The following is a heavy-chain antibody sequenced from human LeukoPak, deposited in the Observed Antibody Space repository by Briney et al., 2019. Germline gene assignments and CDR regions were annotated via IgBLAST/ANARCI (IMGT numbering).Heavy chain of an antibody. V-gene: IGHV3-23*01. J-gene: IGHJ6*02. CDR3: AKDKRSGDIFCYCMDV. CDR2: FRGSVGSI. Sequence: GGSLRLSCAACGFPLRTFAMSWVPQAPGKARVWVSAFRGSVGSIYYADSMKGRFTISRDYSKNTQYLKMNSLRAEDTAVYYGAKDKRSGDIFCYCMDVWGQGTTVTVSS. CDR1: GFPLRTFA. D-gene: IGHD3-10*01.